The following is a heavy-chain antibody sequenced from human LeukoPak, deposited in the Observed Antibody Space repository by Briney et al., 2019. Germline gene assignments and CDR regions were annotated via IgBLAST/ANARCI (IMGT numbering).Heavy chain of an antibody. CDR1: GYSISSGYY. V-gene: IGHV4-38-2*02. CDR3: ARDVYYYDSSGSPRSLDY. CDR2: IYHSGST. J-gene: IGHJ4*02. Sequence: PSETLSLTCTVSGYSISSGYYWGWIRQPPGKGLEWIGSIYHSGSTYYNPSLKSRVTISVDTSKNQFSLKLSSVTAADTAVYYCARDVYYYDSSGSPRSLDYWGQGTLVTVSS. D-gene: IGHD3-22*01.